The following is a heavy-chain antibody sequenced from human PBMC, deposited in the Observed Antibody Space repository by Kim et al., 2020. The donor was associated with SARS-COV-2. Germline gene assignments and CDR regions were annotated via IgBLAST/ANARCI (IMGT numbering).Heavy chain of an antibody. Sequence: GGSLRLSCAASGFTFSSYAMSWVRQAPGKGLEWVSASSGSGITAYYADAVKGRFTISRDNSKNTLYLQMNSPRAEDTAVYYCAKPTSYDLLTGYPSDWYFDLWARGTLVPVSS. J-gene: IGHJ2*01. CDR2: SSGSGITA. D-gene: IGHD3-9*01. CDR3: AKPTSYDLLTGYPSDWYFDL. V-gene: IGHV3-23*01. CDR1: GFTFSSYA.